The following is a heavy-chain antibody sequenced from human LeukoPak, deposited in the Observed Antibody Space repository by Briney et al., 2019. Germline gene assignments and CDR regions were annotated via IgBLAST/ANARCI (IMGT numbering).Heavy chain of an antibody. V-gene: IGHV4-30-4*01. D-gene: IGHD3-10*01. CDR2: IYYSGST. J-gene: IGHJ5*02. CDR1: GGSISSGDYY. CDR3: ARDAEGGSGSAWFDP. Sequence: SQTLSLTCTVSGGSISSGDYYWSWIRQPPGKGLEWIGYIYYSGSTYYNPSLKSRVTISVDTSKNQFSLKLGSVTAADTAVYYCARDAEGGSGSAWFDPWGQGTLVTVSS.